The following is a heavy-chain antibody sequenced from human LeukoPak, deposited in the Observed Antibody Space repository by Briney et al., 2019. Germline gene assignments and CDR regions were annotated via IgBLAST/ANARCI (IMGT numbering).Heavy chain of an antibody. J-gene: IGHJ4*02. D-gene: IGHD3-3*01. V-gene: IGHV3-66*04. Sequence: GGSLRLSCAASGFTVSSNYMSWVRQAPGKGLEWVSVIYSGGSTYYADSVKGRFTISRDNSKNTLYLQMNSLRAEDTAVYYCAKRITISGVVIIAAGDYFDYWGQGTLVTVSS. CDR2: IYSGGST. CDR3: AKRITISGVVIIAAGDYFDY. CDR1: GFTVSSNY.